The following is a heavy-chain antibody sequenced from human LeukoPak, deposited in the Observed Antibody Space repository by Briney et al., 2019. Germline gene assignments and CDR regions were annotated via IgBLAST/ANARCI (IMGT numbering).Heavy chain of an antibody. CDR1: GYSISSSSYY. Sequence: PSETLSLTCTVSGYSISSSSYYWGWIRQPPGKGLEWIGSIYYSGTTYYNPSLKSRVTISVNTSKNQFSLKVNSVTAADTAVYYCATGRGVILTYLEYWGQGTLVTVSS. CDR3: ATGRGVILTYLEY. J-gene: IGHJ4*02. V-gene: IGHV4-39*07. D-gene: IGHD3-10*01. CDR2: IYYSGTT.